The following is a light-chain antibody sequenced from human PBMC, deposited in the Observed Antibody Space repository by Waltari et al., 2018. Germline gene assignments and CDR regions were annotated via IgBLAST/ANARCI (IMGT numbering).Light chain of an antibody. CDR1: HHNLGSNY. V-gene: IGLV1-47*01. CDR2: RNN. J-gene: IGLJ1*01. CDR3: ASWDDSHYV. Sequence: QSVLTQPPSASETPGQRVTISCSGRHHNLGSNYLYWYQQPPGTAPKLLIYRNNLRPAGVPDRFSASKYGTLASLVISGLRSEDEGVYYCASWDDSHYVFGGGTTVTVL.